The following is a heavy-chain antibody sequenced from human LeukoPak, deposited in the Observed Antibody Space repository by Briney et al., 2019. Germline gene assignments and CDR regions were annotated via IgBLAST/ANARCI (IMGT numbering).Heavy chain of an antibody. CDR1: GGSISSGGYY. CDR2: IYHSGST. J-gene: IGHJ6*04. V-gene: IGHV4-30-2*01. CDR3: AREITIFGVVNMDV. Sequence: KSSETLSLTCTVSGGSISSGGYYWSWIRQPPGKGLEWIGYIYHSGSTYYNPSLKSRVTISVDRSKNQFSLKLSSVTAADTAVYYCAREITIFGVVNMDVWGKGTTVTVSS. D-gene: IGHD3-3*01.